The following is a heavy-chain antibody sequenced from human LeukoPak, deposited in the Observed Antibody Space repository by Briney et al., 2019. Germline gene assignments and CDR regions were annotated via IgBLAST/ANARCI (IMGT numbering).Heavy chain of an antibody. D-gene: IGHD3-10*01. CDR1: GFTFSSYS. J-gene: IGHJ3*02. V-gene: IGHV3-48*01. Sequence: PGGSLRLSCAASGFTFSSYSMNWVRQAPGKGLEWVSYISSSSSTIYYADSVRGRFTVSRDNSKNTLYLQMKSLSAEDTAVYYCAKVTGSGSYLADAFDIWGHGTVVTVSS. CDR2: ISSSSSTI. CDR3: AKVTGSGSYLADAFDI.